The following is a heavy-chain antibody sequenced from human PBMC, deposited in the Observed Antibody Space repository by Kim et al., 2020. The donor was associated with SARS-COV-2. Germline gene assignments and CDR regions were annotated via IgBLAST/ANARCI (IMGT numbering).Heavy chain of an antibody. D-gene: IGHD3-16*01. V-gene: IGHV6-1*01. J-gene: IGHJ4*02. Sequence: YNDYAVSVKRRITINPDTSKNPFSLQLNSVTPEDTAVYYCARGGGDYFDYWGQGTLVTVSS. CDR2: YN. CDR3: ARGGGDYFDY.